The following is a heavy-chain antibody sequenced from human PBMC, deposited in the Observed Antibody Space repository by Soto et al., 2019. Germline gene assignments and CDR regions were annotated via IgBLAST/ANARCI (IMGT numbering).Heavy chain of an antibody. CDR2: ISGGGGNT. CDR1: GFTFSSYS. Sequence: GGSLRLSCAASGFTFSSYSMNWVRQAPGKGLEWVSGISGGGGNTYYADSVKGRFTISRDNSKNTLYLQMNSLRAEDTAVYYCAKDSYYHDTSGYYIFDYWGQGTLVTVSS. V-gene: IGHV3-23*01. J-gene: IGHJ4*02. D-gene: IGHD3-22*01. CDR3: AKDSYYHDTSGYYIFDY.